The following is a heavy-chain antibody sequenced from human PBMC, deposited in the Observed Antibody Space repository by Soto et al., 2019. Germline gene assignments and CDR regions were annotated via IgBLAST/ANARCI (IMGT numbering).Heavy chain of an antibody. CDR3: ATRPNYYGSGVYYFDY. D-gene: IGHD3-10*01. CDR2: FDPEDGET. J-gene: IGHJ4*02. Sequence: GASVKVSCKVSGYTLTEFSMHWVRRAPGKGLEWMGGFDPEDGETIYAQKFQGRVTMTEDTSTDTAYMELSSLRSEDTAVYYCATRPNYYGSGVYYFDYWGQGTLVTVSS. V-gene: IGHV1-24*01. CDR1: GYTLTEFS.